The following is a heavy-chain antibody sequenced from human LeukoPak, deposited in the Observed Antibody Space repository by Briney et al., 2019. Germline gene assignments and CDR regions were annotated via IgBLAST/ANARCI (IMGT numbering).Heavy chain of an antibody. J-gene: IGHJ4*02. Sequence: PGGSLRLSCAASGFTFSSYWMHWVRQAPRKGLVWVSRIKSDGSFTTYADSVKGRFTISRDNAKNTLYLQMNSLRAEDTAVYYCAKEFVAAAGLTYDYWGQGTLVTVSS. V-gene: IGHV3-74*03. CDR2: IKSDGSFT. CDR3: AKEFVAAAGLTYDY. CDR1: GFTFSSYW. D-gene: IGHD6-13*01.